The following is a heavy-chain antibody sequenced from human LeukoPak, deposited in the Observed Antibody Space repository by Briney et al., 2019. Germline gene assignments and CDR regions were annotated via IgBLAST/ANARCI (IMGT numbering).Heavy chain of an antibody. CDR1: GFTFSDHY. CDR2: SRNKGQSYTT. CDR3: ARDSYSGWYWGFYYYYYYMDV. J-gene: IGHJ6*03. D-gene: IGHD6-19*01. Sequence: GGSLRLSCAASGFTFSDHYMDWVRQAPGKGLEWVARSRNKGQSYTTVYAASVKARFTISRDVSKNLLYLQMNSLRAEDTAVYYCARDSYSGWYWGFYYYYYYMDVWGKGTTVTVSS. V-gene: IGHV3-72*01.